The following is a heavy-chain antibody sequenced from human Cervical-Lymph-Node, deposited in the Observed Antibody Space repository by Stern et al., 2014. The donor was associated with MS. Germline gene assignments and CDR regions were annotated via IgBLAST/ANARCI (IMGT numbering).Heavy chain of an antibody. CDR1: GGTFNNYA. V-gene: IGHV1-69*01. CDR2: ITPIFEAT. Sequence: VQLVESGAEVKMPGSSVKVSCKTSGGTFNNYAISWGRQAPGQGLEGMGGITPIFEATNYAQKLQGRITITANESTRTAYMELSSLRSDDTAMYYCARGDSEAPIYYFDYWGQGTLVTVSS. CDR3: ARGDSEAPIYYFDY. D-gene: IGHD2-21*01. J-gene: IGHJ4*02.